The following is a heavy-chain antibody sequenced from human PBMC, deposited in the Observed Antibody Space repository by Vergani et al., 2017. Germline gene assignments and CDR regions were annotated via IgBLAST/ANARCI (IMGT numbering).Heavy chain of an antibody. CDR3: GRDSYGSGYYYGMDV. V-gene: IGHV1-69*13. CDR2: IIPMFGTT. Sequence: QVQLVQSGAEVKKPGSSIKVSCKASGGTFGTYGITWVRQAPGQGLEWIGRIIPMFGTTNYAQKFQGRVTIIADKSTGTSYMELSSLKSEDTAKYYCGRDSYGSGYYYGMDVWAQGTTVTVSS. CDR1: GGTFGTYG. D-gene: IGHD3-10*01. J-gene: IGHJ6*02.